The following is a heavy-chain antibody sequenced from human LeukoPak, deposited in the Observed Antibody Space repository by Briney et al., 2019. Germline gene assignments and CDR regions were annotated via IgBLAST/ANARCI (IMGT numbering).Heavy chain of an antibody. CDR2: IYTSGST. CDR1: GGSISSYY. J-gene: IGHJ6*03. Sequence: PSETLSLTCTVSGGSISSYYRSWIRQPAGKGLEWIGRIYTSGSTNYNPSLKSRVTMSVDTSKNQFSLKLSSVTAADTAVYYCARGLYSGSYFYYYYYMDVWGKGTTVTVSS. V-gene: IGHV4-4*07. D-gene: IGHD1-26*01. CDR3: ARGLYSGSYFYYYYYMDV.